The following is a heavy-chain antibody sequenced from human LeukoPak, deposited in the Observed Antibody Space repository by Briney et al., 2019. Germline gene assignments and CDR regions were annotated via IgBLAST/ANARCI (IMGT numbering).Heavy chain of an antibody. V-gene: IGHV4-34*01. CDR2: INHSGST. D-gene: IGHD2-2*01. J-gene: IGHJ4*02. Sequence: SETLSLTCAVYGGSFSGYYWSWIRQPPGKGLEWIGEINHSGSTNYNPSLKSRVTISVDTPKNQFSLKLSSVTAADTAVYYCARGLTGSTSCYSCWGQGTLVTVSS. CDR3: ARGLTGSTSCYSC. CDR1: GGSFSGYY.